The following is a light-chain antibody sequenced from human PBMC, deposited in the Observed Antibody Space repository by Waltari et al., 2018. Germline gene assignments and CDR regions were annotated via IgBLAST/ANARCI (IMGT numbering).Light chain of an antibody. CDR2: DVS. Sequence: QSALTQPASVSASPGESITISCTATSSDVGDFNSVSWYQQHPGKAPEFMIYDVSNRPAGVSHRFSGSKSGNTASLTISGLQAEDEAVYYCSSFTTSSTLLFGGGTKLTVL. CDR3: SSFTTSSTLL. J-gene: IGLJ2*01. V-gene: IGLV2-14*03. CDR1: SSDVGDFNS.